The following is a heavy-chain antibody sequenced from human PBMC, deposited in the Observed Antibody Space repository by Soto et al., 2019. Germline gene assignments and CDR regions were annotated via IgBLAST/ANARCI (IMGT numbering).Heavy chain of an antibody. CDR1: GGSFSGYY. J-gene: IGHJ6*02. CDR3: ARKGRIVVVPAATPGGYYYYGMDV. CDR2: INHSGST. D-gene: IGHD2-2*01. Sequence: ASETLSLTCAVYGGSFSGYYWSWIRQPPGKGLEWIGEINHSGSTNYNPSLKSRVTISVDTSKNQFSLKLSSVTAADTAVYYCARKGRIVVVPAATPGGYYYYGMDVWGQGTTVT. V-gene: IGHV4-34*01.